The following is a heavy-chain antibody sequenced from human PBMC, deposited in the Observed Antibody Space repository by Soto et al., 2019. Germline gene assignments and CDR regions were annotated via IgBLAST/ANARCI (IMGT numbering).Heavy chain of an antibody. CDR1: GFTFSSYS. CDR2: ISSSSSTI. Sequence: PGGSLRLSCAASGFTFSSYSMNWVRQAPGKGPEWVSYISSSSSTIYYADSVKGRFTISRDNAKNSLYLQMNSLRAEDTAVYYCARGLRLNWFDSWGQGTLVTVSS. D-gene: IGHD3-22*01. V-gene: IGHV3-48*01. J-gene: IGHJ5*01. CDR3: ARGLRLNWFDS.